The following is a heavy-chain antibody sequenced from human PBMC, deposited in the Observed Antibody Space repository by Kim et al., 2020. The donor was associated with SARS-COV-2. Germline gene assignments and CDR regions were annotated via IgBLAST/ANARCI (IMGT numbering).Heavy chain of an antibody. D-gene: IGHD4-17*01. V-gene: IGHV1-2*02. CDR3: ARASDYGDFWYFNL. Sequence: ASVKVSCKASGYIFTGYYGHWVRQAPGQGLEWMGWINPNSGGTNSAQKFQGRVTMTRDTSISAAYLELSRLRSDDTALYYCARASDYGDFWYFNLWGRGT. CDR2: INPNSGGT. CDR1: GYIFTGYY. J-gene: IGHJ2*01.